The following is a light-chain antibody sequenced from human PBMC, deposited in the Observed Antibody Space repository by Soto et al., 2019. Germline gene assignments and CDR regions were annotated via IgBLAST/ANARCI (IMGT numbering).Light chain of an antibody. CDR1: QSVSSW. V-gene: IGKV1-5*03. J-gene: IGKJ4*01. Sequence: DIQITHSPSTLSASVIYRVTITSRASQSVSSWLAWFQQKPGKAPKLLIYKASTLKSGVPSRFSGSGSGTDFTFTISSLQPEDIATYYCQRYDNLPFTFGGGTKVDI. CDR3: QRYDNLPFT. CDR2: KAS.